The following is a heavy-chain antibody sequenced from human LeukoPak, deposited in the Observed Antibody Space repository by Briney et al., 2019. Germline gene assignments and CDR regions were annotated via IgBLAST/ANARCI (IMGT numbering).Heavy chain of an antibody. D-gene: IGHD5-24*01. CDR3: ARGFQDKDGYKNYFES. Sequence: GWSLRLSCAASGFTFSTYWMHWVRQAPGKGMEWVSTIYSGGSTYYAASVKDRFSISRDDSKNTLHLQMNTLRDEDTAVYYCARGFQDKDGYKNYFESWGQGTLVTVSS. J-gene: IGHJ4*02. V-gene: IGHV3-66*01. CDR2: IYSGGST. CDR1: GFTFSTYW.